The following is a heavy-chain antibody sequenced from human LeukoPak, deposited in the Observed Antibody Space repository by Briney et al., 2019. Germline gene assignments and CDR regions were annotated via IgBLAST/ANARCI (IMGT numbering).Heavy chain of an antibody. CDR1: GGTLSSYA. Sequence: GASVKVSCKASGGTLSSYAISWVRQAPGQGLEWMGRIIPILGIANYAQKFQGRVTITADKSTSTAYMELSSLRSEDTAVYYCARAGYSGYDLYFDYWGQGTLVTVSS. CDR3: ARAGYSGYDLYFDY. CDR2: IIPILGIA. D-gene: IGHD5-12*01. V-gene: IGHV1-69*04. J-gene: IGHJ4*02.